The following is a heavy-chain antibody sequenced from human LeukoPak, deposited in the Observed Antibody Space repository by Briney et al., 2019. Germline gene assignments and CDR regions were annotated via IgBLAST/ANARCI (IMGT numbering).Heavy chain of an antibody. V-gene: IGHV1-69*13. CDR3: AREADSSGSWGDAFDI. CDR2: IIPIFGTA. CDR1: GGTFSSHA. D-gene: IGHD3-22*01. J-gene: IGHJ3*02. Sequence: SVKVSCKASGGTFSSHAISWVRQAPGQGLEWMGGIIPIFGTANYAQKFQGRVTITADESTSTAYMELSSLRSEDTAVYYCAREADSSGSWGDAFDIWGQGTMVTVSS.